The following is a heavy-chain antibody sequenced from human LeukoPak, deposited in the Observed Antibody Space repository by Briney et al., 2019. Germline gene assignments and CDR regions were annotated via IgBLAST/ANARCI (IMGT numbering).Heavy chain of an antibody. CDR1: GFTFSLYA. CDR3: AKEVVATGRWFDP. CDR2: ISTGGGST. Sequence: PGGSLRLSCAASGFTFSLYAMSWVRQAPGKGLEWVSGISTGGGSTYYADSVKGRFTISRDNSKNTLYLQMNSLRAEDTAVYYCAKEVVATGRWFDPWGQGTLVTVSS. V-gene: IGHV3-23*01. D-gene: IGHD2-15*01. J-gene: IGHJ5*02.